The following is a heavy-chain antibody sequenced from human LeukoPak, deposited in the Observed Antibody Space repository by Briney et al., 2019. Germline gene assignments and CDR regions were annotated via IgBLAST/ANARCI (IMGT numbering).Heavy chain of an antibody. J-gene: IGHJ4*02. V-gene: IGHV3-74*01. CDR2: INSDGSST. Sequence: PGGTLRLSCAASGFTFSSYGMSWVRQAPGKGLVWVSRINSDGSSTSYADSVKGRFTISRDNAKNTLYLQMNSLRAEDTAVYYCARVTAIAVAGPLDWGQGTLVTVSS. CDR1: GFTFSSYG. CDR3: ARVTAIAVAGPLD. D-gene: IGHD6-19*01.